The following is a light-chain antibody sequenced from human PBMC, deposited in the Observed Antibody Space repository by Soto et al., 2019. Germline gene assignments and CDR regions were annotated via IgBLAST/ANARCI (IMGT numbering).Light chain of an antibody. J-gene: IGKJ1*01. CDR1: QTISSW. CDR3: QHYNSYSYA. V-gene: IGKV1-5*03. CDR2: KAS. Sequence: DIQMTQSPSTLSGSVGDRVTITCRASQTISSWLAGYQQKPGKAPKLLIYKASTLKSGVPSRFSGSGSGTEFTLTISSLQPDDFATYYCQHYNSYSYAFGQGTKVELK.